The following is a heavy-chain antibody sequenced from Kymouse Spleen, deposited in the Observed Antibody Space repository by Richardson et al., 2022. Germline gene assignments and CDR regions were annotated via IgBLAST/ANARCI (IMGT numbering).Heavy chain of an antibody. CDR3: ARDRTAMEYYYGMDV. V-gene: IGHV4-31*03. CDR1: GGSISSGGYY. J-gene: IGHJ6*02. Sequence: QVQLQESGPGLVKPSQTLSLTCTVSGGSISSGGYYWSWIRQHPGKGLEWIGYIYYSGSTYYNPSLKSRVTISVDTSKNQFSLKLSSVTAADTAVYYCARDRTAMEYYYGMDVWGQGTTVTVSS. CDR2: IYYSGST. D-gene: IGHD5-18,IGHD5-18*01.